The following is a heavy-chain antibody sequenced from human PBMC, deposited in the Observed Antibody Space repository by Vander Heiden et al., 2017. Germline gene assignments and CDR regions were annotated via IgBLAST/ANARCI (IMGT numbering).Heavy chain of an antibody. D-gene: IGHD2-2*01. Sequence: EVQLSESGGALVQPGGSLRLSCAASGFTFRNYGMNWVRQAPGKGREWVSGISGTGATIYYADSVKGRFIISRDDSKSTVYLQMNSLRPEDTAVYYCAKVQYQPHHYNDYWGQGTLVKVSS. CDR3: AKVQYQPHHYNDY. CDR2: ISGTGATI. CDR1: GFTFRNYG. V-gene: IGHV3-23*01. J-gene: IGHJ4*02.